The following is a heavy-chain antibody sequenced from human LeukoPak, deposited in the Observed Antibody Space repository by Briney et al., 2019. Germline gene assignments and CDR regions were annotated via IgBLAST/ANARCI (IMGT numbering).Heavy chain of an antibody. CDR2: IIPIFGTA. V-gene: IGHV1-69*06. CDR1: GGTFSSYA. J-gene: IGHJ3*02. CDR3: ARNTYYYDSSGYYSHDAFDI. D-gene: IGHD3-22*01. Sequence: ASVKVSCKASGGTFSSYAISWVRRAPGQGLEWMGGIIPIFGTANYAQKFQGRVTITADKSTSTAYMELSSLRSEDTAVYYCARNTYYYDSSGYYSHDAFDIWGQGTMVTVSS.